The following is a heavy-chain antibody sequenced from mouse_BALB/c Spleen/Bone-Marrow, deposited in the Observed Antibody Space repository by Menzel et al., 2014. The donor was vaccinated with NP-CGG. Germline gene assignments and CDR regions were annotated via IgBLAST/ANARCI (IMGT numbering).Heavy chain of an antibody. J-gene: IGHJ4*01. V-gene: IGHV1S137*01. CDR1: GYTFTDYA. D-gene: IGHD2-13*01. CDR3: AREVGDDYAMDY. CDR2: ISTYYGDA. Sequence: QVQLQQSGAELVRPGVSVKISCKGSGYTFTDYAMHWVKQSHAKSLEWIGVISTYYGDASYNQKFKGKATMTVDKSSSTAYMELARLTSEDSAIYYCAREVGDDYAMDYWGQGTSVTVSS.